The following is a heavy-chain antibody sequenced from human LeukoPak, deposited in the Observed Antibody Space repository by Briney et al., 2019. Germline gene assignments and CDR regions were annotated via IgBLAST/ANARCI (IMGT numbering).Heavy chain of an antibody. J-gene: IGHJ4*02. CDR3: ARDVRTAVTTGY. CDR1: GYTFTSYG. D-gene: IGHD4-17*01. CDR2: ISAYNGNT. Sequence: GASVKVSCKASGYTFTSYGISWVRQAPGQGLEWMGWISAYNGNTNYAQKLQGRVTMTTDTSTCTAYMELRSLRSGDTAVYYCARDVRTAVTTGYWGQGTLVTVSS. V-gene: IGHV1-18*01.